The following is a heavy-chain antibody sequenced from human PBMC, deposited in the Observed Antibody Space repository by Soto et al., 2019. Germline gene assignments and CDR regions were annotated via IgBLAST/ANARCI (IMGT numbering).Heavy chain of an antibody. J-gene: IGHJ4*02. CDR3: GRDSGWPILNFDS. V-gene: IGHV3-30*03. Sequence: QVQLVESGGGVVQPGRSLRLACAASGFDFRSYGIHWVRQAPGRGLEWVAAASCDGSETYYADSAKGRFTVSKEISKNTVFLQMTALRHEETALYFCGRDSGWPILNFDSWGQGTRFTVSS. CDR1: GFDFRSYG. D-gene: IGHD3-10*01. CDR2: ASCDGSET.